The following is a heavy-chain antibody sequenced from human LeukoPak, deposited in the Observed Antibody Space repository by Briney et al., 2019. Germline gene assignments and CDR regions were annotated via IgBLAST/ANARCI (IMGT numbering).Heavy chain of an antibody. CDR3: ARDSGDYYDSSGYPFDY. J-gene: IGHJ4*02. CDR1: GFTFSSYS. Sequence: GGSLRLSCAASGFTFSSYSMNWVRQAPGKGLEWVSSISSGSSYIYYADSVKGRFTISRDNAKNSLYLQMNSLRAEDTAVYYCARDSGDYYDSSGYPFDYWGQGTLVTVST. D-gene: IGHD3-22*01. CDR2: ISSGSSYI. V-gene: IGHV3-21*01.